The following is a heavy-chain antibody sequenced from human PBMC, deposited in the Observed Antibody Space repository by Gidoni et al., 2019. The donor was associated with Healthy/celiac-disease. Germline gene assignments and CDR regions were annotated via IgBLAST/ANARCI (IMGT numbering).Heavy chain of an antibody. CDR2: ISSSGNII. V-gene: IGHV3-48*03. Sequence: EVQLVESGGDLVQPGGYLRLSCAASGFTFSSYEMNWVRQAPGKGLELVSYISSSGNIIYYADSVKGRFTISRDNAKNSLYLQMNSLRGEDTAVYYCAREGGRAGASDYWGQGTLVTVSS. D-gene: IGHD6-19*01. J-gene: IGHJ4*02. CDR1: GFTFSSYE. CDR3: AREGGRAGASDY.